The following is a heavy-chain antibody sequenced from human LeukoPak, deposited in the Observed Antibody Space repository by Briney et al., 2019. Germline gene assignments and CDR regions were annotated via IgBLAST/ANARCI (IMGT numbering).Heavy chain of an antibody. CDR2: MNHNSGHT. J-gene: IGHJ6*02. CDR3: ARGLGLRYFDWLLQDYYYGMDV. Sequence: ASVKVSCKASGYTFTSYDMYWVREATGQGVEWRGWMNHNSGHTGYAQKFQGRVTMTRNTSISTDYMELSSLRSEDTAVYYCARGLGLRYFDWLLQDYYYGMDVWGQGTTVTVSS. V-gene: IGHV1-8*01. CDR1: GYTFTSYD. D-gene: IGHD3-9*01.